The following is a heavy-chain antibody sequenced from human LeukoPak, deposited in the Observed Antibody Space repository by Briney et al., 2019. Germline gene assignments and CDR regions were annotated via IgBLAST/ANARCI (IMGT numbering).Heavy chain of an antibody. CDR3: ARDQSRIAAALGSFDI. D-gene: IGHD6-13*01. Sequence: GGSLRLSCAASGFTFSDYYMSWIRQAPGKGLEWVAVIWYDGSNKYYADSVKGRFTISRDNSKNTLYLQMNSLRAEDTAVYYCARDQSRIAAALGSFDIWGQGTMVTVSP. V-gene: IGHV3-33*08. J-gene: IGHJ3*02. CDR2: IWYDGSNK. CDR1: GFTFSDYY.